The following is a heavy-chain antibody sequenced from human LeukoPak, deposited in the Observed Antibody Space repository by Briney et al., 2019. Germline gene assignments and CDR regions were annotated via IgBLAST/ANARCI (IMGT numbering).Heavy chain of an antibody. J-gene: IGHJ4*02. D-gene: IGHD6-13*01. CDR1: GGSFSGYY. CDR3: ARGATAYSSSPSNS. V-gene: IGHV4-34*01. CDR2: INHSGST. Sequence: SETLSLTCAVYGGSFSGYYWSWIRQPPGKGLEWIGEINHSGSTNYNPSLKSRVTISVDTSKNQFSLKLSSVTAADTAVYYCARGATAYSSSPSNSWGQGTLVTVSS.